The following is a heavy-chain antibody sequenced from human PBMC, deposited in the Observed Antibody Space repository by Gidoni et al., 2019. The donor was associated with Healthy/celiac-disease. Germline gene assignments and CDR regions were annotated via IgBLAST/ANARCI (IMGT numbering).Heavy chain of an antibody. Sequence: EVQLVESGGGLVKPGGSLRLSCAASGFTFSSYSMNWVRQAPGKGLEWVSSISSSSSYIYYADSVKGRFTISRDNAKNSLYLQMNSLRAEDTAVYYCARDSLLAARPHYYYGMDVWGQGTTVTVSS. CDR2: ISSSSSYI. V-gene: IGHV3-21*01. CDR1: GFTFSSYS. D-gene: IGHD6-6*01. CDR3: ARDSLLAARPHYYYGMDV. J-gene: IGHJ6*02.